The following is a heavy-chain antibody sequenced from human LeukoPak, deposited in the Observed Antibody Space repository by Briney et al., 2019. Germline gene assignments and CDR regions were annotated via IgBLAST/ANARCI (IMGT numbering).Heavy chain of an antibody. J-gene: IGHJ4*02. CDR3: ARAPSGLVEPPTRGDYFDY. CDR2: MNHSGGS. CDR1: GFTFSSYA. Sequence: GSLRLSCAASGFTFSSYAMSWVRQSPGKGLEWIGEMNHSGGSNHNPSLKSRVTISVDTSKNQFSLKLRSVTAADTAVYYCARAPSGLVEPPTRGDYFDYWGQGTLVTVSS. D-gene: IGHD2-2*01. V-gene: IGHV4-34*01.